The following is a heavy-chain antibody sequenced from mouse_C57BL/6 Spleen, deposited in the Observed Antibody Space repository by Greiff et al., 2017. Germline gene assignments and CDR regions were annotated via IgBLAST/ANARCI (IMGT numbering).Heavy chain of an antibody. CDR2: IYPRDGST. CDR3: ARAKIYYGNPFDV. J-gene: IGHJ1*03. CDR1: GYTFTDHT. D-gene: IGHD2-1*01. V-gene: IGHV1-78*01. Sequence: VKLMESDAELVKPGASVKISCKVSGYTFTDHTIHWMKQRPEQGLAWIGYIYPRDGSTKYNEKFKGKATLTADKSSSTAYRQLNSLTSEDSAVYFCARAKIYYGNPFDVWGTGTTVTVSS.